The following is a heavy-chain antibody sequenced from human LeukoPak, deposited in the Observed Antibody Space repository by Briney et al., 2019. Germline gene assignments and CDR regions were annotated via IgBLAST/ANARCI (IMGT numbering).Heavy chain of an antibody. Sequence: GGSLRLSCAASGFTFSSYAMHWVRQAPGKGLEWVAVISYDGSNKYYADSVNGRFTISRDNSKNTLYLQMNSLRAEDTAVYYCAREINGFWSGYYIHHLFDYWGQGTLVTVSS. J-gene: IGHJ4*02. CDR2: ISYDGSNK. CDR3: AREINGFWSGYYIHHLFDY. V-gene: IGHV3-30-3*01. CDR1: GFTFSSYA. D-gene: IGHD3-3*01.